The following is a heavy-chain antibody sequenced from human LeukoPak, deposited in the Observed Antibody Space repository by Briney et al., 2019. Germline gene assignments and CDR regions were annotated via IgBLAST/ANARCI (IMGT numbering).Heavy chain of an antibody. D-gene: IGHD5-18*01. CDR1: GFTFSSYG. CDR3: AKHTAMVS. J-gene: IGHJ5*02. CDR2: ISYDGSNK. V-gene: IGHV3-30*18. Sequence: HPGRSLRLSCAASGFTFSSYGMHWVRQAPGKGLEWVAVISYDGSNKYYADSVKGRFTISRDNSKNTLYLQMNSLRAEDTAVYYCAKHTAMVSWGQGTLVTVPS.